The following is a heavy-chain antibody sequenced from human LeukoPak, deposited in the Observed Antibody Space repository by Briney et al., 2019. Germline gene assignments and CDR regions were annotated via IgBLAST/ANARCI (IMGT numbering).Heavy chain of an antibody. J-gene: IGHJ4*02. CDR3: ARDTLGYYYDSSGYQALWDY. CDR2: IYHSGST. CDR1: GYSISSGYY. D-gene: IGHD3-22*01. V-gene: IGHV4-38-2*02. Sequence: SETLSLTCTVSGYSISSGYYWGWIRPPPGKGLEWIGSIYHSGSTYYNPSLKSRVTISVDTSKNQFSLKLSSVTAADTAVYYCARDTLGYYYDSSGYQALWDYWGQGTLVTVSS.